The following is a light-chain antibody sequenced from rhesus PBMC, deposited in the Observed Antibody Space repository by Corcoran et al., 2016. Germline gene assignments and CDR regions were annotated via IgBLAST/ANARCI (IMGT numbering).Light chain of an antibody. J-gene: IGKJ1*01. CDR1: QGISSW. Sequence: DIQMTQSPSSLSASVGDKVTITCRASQGISSWLAWYQQKPGKAPKVLIYSASSLQSGVPSRFSGSGSGTEYTLTISRLQHEDFATYYCQQGYNTPRTFGQGTKVEIK. V-gene: IGKV1-18*01. CDR2: SAS. CDR3: QQGYNTPRT.